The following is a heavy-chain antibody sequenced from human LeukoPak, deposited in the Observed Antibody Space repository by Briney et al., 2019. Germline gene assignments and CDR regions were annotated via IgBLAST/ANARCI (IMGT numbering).Heavy chain of an antibody. CDR1: GVSISSGHHY. D-gene: IGHD6-19*01. Sequence: SQTLSLTCTVSGVSISSGHHYWTWIRQPAGKGLEWIGRIYLSGSTNYNPSLKSRVTVSVDTSKNQFSLKLSSVTAADTAVYYCARNSQWLVTNFDYWGQGTLVTVSS. CDR2: IYLSGST. J-gene: IGHJ4*02. CDR3: ARNSQWLVTNFDY. V-gene: IGHV4-61*02.